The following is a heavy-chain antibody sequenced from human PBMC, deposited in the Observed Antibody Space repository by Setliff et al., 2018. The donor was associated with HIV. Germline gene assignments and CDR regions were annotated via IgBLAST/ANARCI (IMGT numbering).Heavy chain of an antibody. CDR3: ARVRGVADAFDI. Sequence: GASVKVSCKASGYTFTRYYMHWVRQAPGQGLEWMGIINPSGGSTSYAQKFQGRVTMTRDTSTSTVYMELSSLRSEDTDVYYCARVRGVADAFDIWGQGTMVTVSS. J-gene: IGHJ3*02. D-gene: IGHD3-10*01. CDR1: GYTFTRYY. CDR2: INPSGGST. V-gene: IGHV1-46*03.